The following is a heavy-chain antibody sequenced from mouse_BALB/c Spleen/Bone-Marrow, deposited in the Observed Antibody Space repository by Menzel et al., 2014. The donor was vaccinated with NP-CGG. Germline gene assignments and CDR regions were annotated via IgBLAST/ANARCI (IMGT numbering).Heavy chain of an antibody. D-gene: IGHD2-4*01. Sequence: QVQLQQPGPQLVRPGASVKISCKASGYSFTNYWMHWVKQRPGQGLEWIGMIDPSDSETRLNQKFKDKATLTVDKSSITAYMQLSSPTSEDSAVYYCARYDYGLHYWGQDTPFPVSS. J-gene: IGHJ2*01. CDR2: IDPSDSET. CDR1: GYSFTNYW. V-gene: IGHV1S127*01. CDR3: ARYDYGLHY.